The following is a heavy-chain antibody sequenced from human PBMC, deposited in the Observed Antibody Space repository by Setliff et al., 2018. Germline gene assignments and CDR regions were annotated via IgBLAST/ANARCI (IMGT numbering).Heavy chain of an antibody. CDR1: GGSINRDY. J-gene: IGHJ4*02. CDR2: IHYSGNT. D-gene: IGHD3-22*01. V-gene: IGHV4-59*01. CDR3: ARDSALHSYHYDSSGYLDY. Sequence: SETLSLTCSVSGGSINRDYWNWIRQPPGKGLEWIGYIHYSGNTNYSPSLKSRVTISFNTSKNQFSLKLSSVTAADTGVYYCARDSALHSYHYDSSGYLDYWGQGALVTVSS.